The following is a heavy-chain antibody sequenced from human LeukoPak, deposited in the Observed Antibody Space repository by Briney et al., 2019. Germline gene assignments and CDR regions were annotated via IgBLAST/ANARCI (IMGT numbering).Heavy chain of an antibody. D-gene: IGHD1-26*01. V-gene: IGHV3-23*01. CDR3: AKDGYSEAY. CDR2: ISGSGGST. CDR1: GFTFRNFA. J-gene: IGHJ4*02. Sequence: TGGSLRLSCAASGFTFRNFAMSWVRQAPGKGLEWVSGISGSGGSTSHAESVKGRFTISRDNSRNTLYLQMNSLRAEDTAVYYCAKDGYSEAYWGQGTLLTVSS.